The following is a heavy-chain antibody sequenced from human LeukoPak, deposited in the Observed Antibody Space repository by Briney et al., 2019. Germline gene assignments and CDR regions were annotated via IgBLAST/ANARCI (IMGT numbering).Heavy chain of an antibody. V-gene: IGHV3-23*01. J-gene: IGHJ4*02. Sequence: QSGGSLRLSCAAPGFTFSSYAMNWVRQAPGKGLEWVSGISGSGGRTSYADSVKGRFTISRDNARNTLYLEMNSLRAEDTALYFCAPEGGSSYDYWGQGTLVTVSS. CDR3: APEGGSSYDY. D-gene: IGHD5-18*01. CDR1: GFTFSSYA. CDR2: ISGSGGRT.